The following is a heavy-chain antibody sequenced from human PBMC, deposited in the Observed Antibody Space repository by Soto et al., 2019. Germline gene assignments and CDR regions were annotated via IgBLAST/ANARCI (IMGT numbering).Heavy chain of an antibody. Sequence: ASVKVSCKASGGTFSSYSISWGRQAPGQGLEWMGGIIPIFGTANYAQKFQGRVTITADESTSTAYMELSSLRSEDTAVYYCARERGGSYYGMDVWGQGTTVTVSS. V-gene: IGHV1-69*13. CDR3: ARERGGSYYGMDV. CDR1: GGTFSSYS. CDR2: IIPIFGTA. D-gene: IGHD1-26*01. J-gene: IGHJ6*02.